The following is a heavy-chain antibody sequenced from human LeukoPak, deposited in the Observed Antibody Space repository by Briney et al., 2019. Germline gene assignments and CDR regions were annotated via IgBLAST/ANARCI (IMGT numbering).Heavy chain of an antibody. CDR1: GFSFSSYA. D-gene: IGHD6-13*01. CDR2: ISGSGGSI. V-gene: IGHV3-23*01. Sequence: PGGSLRLSCAASGFSFSSYAMSWVRQAPGKGLEWVSRISGSGGSIYYADSVKGRFTISRDNSKNTLYLQMNSLRAEDTAVYYCAKGRVAAAGTSFDYWGQGTLVTVSS. CDR3: AKGRVAAAGTSFDY. J-gene: IGHJ4*02.